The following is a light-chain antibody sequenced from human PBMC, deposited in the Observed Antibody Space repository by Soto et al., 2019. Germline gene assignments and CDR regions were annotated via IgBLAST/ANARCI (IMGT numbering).Light chain of an antibody. CDR3: PLYTGSTPFYA. J-gene: IGLJ1*01. V-gene: IGLV2-14*03. CDR2: DVY. Sequence: QSALTQPASVSGSPGQSIAISCTGVRTDVDVFDYVSWYQQHPGQAPQLIIYDVYNRPSGVSHRFSGSKSGDTASLTISGLQAEDDAYSYCPLYTGSTPFYAFGSG. CDR1: RTDVDVFDY.